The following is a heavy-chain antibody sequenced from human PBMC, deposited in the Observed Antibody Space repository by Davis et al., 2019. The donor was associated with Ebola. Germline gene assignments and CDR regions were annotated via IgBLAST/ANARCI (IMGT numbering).Heavy chain of an antibody. V-gene: IGHV6-1*01. CDR3: TRGWLRGWFDP. CDR1: GDSVSGRSNGA. D-gene: IGHD5-12*01. CDR2: TYYTSKWFN. J-gene: IGHJ5*02. Sequence: HSQTLSLTCAISGDSVSGRSNGAWNWIRQSPSRGLEWLGRTYYTSKWFNDYAVSVKSRITISPDTSKNQFSLQLNSVTPEDTAVYYCTRGWLRGWFDPWGQGTLVTVSS.